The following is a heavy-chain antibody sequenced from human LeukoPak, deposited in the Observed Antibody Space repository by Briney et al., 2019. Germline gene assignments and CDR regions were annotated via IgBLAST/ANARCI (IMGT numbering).Heavy chain of an antibody. Sequence: SETLSLTCTVSGGSISSSSYYWGWIRQPPGKGLEWIGSIYYSGSTYYNPSLKSRVTISVDTSKNQFSLKLSSVTAADTAVYYCAREGRGNCGGDCYPRAFDIWGQGTMVTVSS. J-gene: IGHJ3*02. CDR2: IYYSGST. CDR1: GGSISSSSYY. D-gene: IGHD2-21*02. CDR3: AREGRGNCGGDCYPRAFDI. V-gene: IGHV4-39*07.